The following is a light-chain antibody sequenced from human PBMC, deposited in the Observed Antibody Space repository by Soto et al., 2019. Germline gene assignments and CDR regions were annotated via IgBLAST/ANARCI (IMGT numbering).Light chain of an antibody. J-gene: IGKJ1*01. CDR1: QSVSSN. Sequence: EIVMTQSQATLSVAPGERATLSCRASQSVSSNLAWYQQQPGQAPRLLIYGASTRATGIPARFSGSGSGREFTLTLSSLQAEDFAVYYCQQYNNWLTWTFGQGTKVEIK. CDR3: QQYNNWLTWT. CDR2: GAS. V-gene: IGKV3-15*01.